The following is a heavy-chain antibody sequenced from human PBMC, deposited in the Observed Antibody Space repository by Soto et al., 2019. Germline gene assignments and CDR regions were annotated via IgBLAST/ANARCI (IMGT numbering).Heavy chain of an antibody. CDR2: INAGNGNT. J-gene: IGHJ5*02. CDR3: ARDRSGDKYNWSDP. CDR1: GYTFTSYA. V-gene: IGHV1-3*01. Sequence: ASVKVSFKASGYTFTSYAMHWVRQAPGQRLEWMGWINAGNGNTKYSQKFQGRVTITRDTSASTAYMELSSLRSEDTAVYYCARDRSGDKYNWSDPWGQGTLVTVSS.